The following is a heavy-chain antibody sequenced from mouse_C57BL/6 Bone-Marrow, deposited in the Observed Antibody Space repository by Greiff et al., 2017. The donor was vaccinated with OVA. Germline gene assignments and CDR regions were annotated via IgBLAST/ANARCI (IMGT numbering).Heavy chain of an antibody. V-gene: IGHV14-4*01. CDR3: KGTGTAY. D-gene: IGHD4-1*01. CDR2: IDPENGDT. Sequence: VQLQQSGAELVRPGASVKLSCTASGFNIKDDYMHWVKQRPEQGLEWIGWIDPENGDTEYASKFQGKATITADTSSNTAYLQLSSLTSEDTVVYYCKGTGTAYWGQGTLVTVSA. CDR1: GFNIKDDY. J-gene: IGHJ3*01.